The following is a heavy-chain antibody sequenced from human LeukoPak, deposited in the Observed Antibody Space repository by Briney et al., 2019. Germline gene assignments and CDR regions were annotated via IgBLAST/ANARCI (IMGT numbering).Heavy chain of an antibody. CDR3: VIWGDYDVLTGYYVPDY. D-gene: IGHD3-9*01. V-gene: IGHV3-23*01. J-gene: IGHJ4*02. Sequence: GASLRLSCVASGFTFSNYAMSWVRQAPGKGLEWVSAITGSGTSTYYADSLKGRFTISRDNSKNTVFLQMNSLRHEGTAMYYCVIWGDYDVLTGYYVPDYWGQGTLVTVSS. CDR2: ITGSGTST. CDR1: GFTFSNYA.